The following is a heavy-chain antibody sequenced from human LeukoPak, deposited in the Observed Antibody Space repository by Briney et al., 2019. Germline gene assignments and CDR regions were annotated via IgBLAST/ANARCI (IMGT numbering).Heavy chain of an antibody. Sequence: ASVKVSCKASGYTFISYDINWVRQATGQGLEWMGWMNPNSGNTGYAQKFQGRVTMTRNTSITTAYMELSSLRSEDTAVYYCARRQALWFGELAGMDVWGQRTTVTVSS. J-gene: IGHJ6*02. CDR2: MNPNSGNT. CDR3: ARRQALWFGELAGMDV. CDR1: GYTFISYD. D-gene: IGHD3-10*01. V-gene: IGHV1-8*01.